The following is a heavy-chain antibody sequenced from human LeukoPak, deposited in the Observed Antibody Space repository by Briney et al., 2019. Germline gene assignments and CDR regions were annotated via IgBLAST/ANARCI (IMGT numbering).Heavy chain of an antibody. Sequence: SETLSLTCAVYGGSFSGYYWSWIRQPPGKGLEWIGEINHSGSTNYNPSLKSRVTISVDTSKNQFSLKLSSVTAADTAVYYCAREAGYNQGGIDYWGQGTLVTVSS. V-gene: IGHV4-34*01. CDR3: AREAGYNQGGIDY. CDR2: INHSGST. CDR1: GGSFSGYY. D-gene: IGHD5-24*01. J-gene: IGHJ4*02.